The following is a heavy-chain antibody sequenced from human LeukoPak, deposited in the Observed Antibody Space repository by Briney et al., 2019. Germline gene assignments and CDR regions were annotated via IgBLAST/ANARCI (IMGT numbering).Heavy chain of an antibody. D-gene: IGHD3-10*01. CDR2: IRSKAYGGTT. V-gene: IGHV3-49*03. CDR1: GFIFGDYA. CDR3: TRDRDTMVRGVIPLVGYYYYYYMDV. Sequence: GGSLRLSCTASGFIFGDYAMSWFRQAPGKGLEWVGFIRSKAYGGTTEYAASVKGRFTISRDDSKSIAYLQMNSLKTEDTAVYYCTRDRDTMVRGVIPLVGYYYYYYMDVWGKGTTVTVSS. J-gene: IGHJ6*03.